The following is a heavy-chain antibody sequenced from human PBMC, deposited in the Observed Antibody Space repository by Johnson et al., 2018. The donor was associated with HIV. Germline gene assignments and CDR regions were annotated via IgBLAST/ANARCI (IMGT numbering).Heavy chain of an antibody. CDR2: IWYDGSNK. CDR3: ARRCSSSRCSHGAFDI. V-gene: IGHV3-33*01. J-gene: IGHJ3*02. Sequence: QVQLVESGGGLVQPGRSLRLSCAASGFTFSSYGMHWVRQAPGKGLEWVAVIWYDGSNKYYADSVKGRFTISRDNSKNTLYLQMNSLRAEDTAVYYCARRCSSSRCSHGAFDIWRQGTVVTVSS. D-gene: IGHD2-2*01. CDR1: GFTFSSYG.